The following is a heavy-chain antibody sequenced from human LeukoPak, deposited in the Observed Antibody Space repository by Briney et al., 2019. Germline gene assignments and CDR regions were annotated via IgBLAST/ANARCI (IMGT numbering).Heavy chain of an antibody. D-gene: IGHD3-22*01. CDR2: IWYDGSNK. CDR3: ALSSGYYYGLDY. Sequence: QPGRSLRLSCAASGFTFSSYGMHWVRQAPGKGLEWVAVIWYDGSNKYYADSVKGRFTISRDNSKNTLYLQMNSLRAEDTAVYYCALSSGYYYGLDYWGQGTLVTVSS. CDR1: GFTFSSYG. V-gene: IGHV3-33*01. J-gene: IGHJ4*02.